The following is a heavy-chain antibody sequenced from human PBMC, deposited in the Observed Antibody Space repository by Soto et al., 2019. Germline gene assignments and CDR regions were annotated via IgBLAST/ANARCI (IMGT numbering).Heavy chain of an antibody. D-gene: IGHD2-15*01. J-gene: IGHJ6*02. CDR3: ARDLLRDIVVVVAATPGYYYYGMDV. CDR1: GFTFSSYA. V-gene: IGHV3-30-3*01. Sequence: GGSLRLSCAASGFTFSSYAMHWVRQAPGKGLEWVAVISYDGSNKYYADSVKGRFTISRDNSKNTLYLQMNSLRAEDTAVYYCARDLLRDIVVVVAATPGYYYYGMDVWGQGTTVTVSS. CDR2: ISYDGSNK.